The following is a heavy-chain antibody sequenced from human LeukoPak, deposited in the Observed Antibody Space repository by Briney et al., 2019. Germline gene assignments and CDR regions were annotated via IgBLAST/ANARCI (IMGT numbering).Heavy chain of an antibody. Sequence: TSQTLSLTCAVSGGSISSGGYSWSWIRQPPGKGLEWIGYIYHSGSTYYNPSLKSRVTISVDRSKNQFSLKLSSVTAADTALYYCARPSSGWYGIYYYYMDVWGKGTTVTVSS. CDR1: GGSISSGGYS. V-gene: IGHV4-30-2*01. CDR2: IYHSGST. D-gene: IGHD6-19*01. CDR3: ARPSSGWYGIYYYYMDV. J-gene: IGHJ6*03.